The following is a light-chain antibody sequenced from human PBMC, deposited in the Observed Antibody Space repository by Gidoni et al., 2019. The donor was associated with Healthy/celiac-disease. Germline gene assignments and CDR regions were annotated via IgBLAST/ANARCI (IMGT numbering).Light chain of an antibody. CDR2: KDS. J-gene: IGLJ2*01. V-gene: IGLV3-25*02. CDR3: QSADSSGTYNVV. CDR1: AFPKQY. Sequence: SYDLTQPPSVSVSPGQTARITCSGDAFPKQYAYWYQQKPGQAPVLVIYKDSERPSGIPERFSGSSSGTTVTLTISGVQAEDEADYYCQSADSSGTYNVVFGGGTKLTVL.